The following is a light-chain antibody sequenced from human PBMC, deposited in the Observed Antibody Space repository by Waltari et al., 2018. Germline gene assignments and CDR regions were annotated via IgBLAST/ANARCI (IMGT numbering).Light chain of an antibody. CDR2: GAS. V-gene: IGKV3-15*01. J-gene: IGKJ3*01. Sequence: EIVMPHAPATLSESPAIRATLSCRASQSVSSNSAWYQQKPGQAPRLLIYGASTRAAGIPARCSGSESGTEFTLTISSRQSEDFVVYGGQKYNTWPPVTFGPGTNVDI. CDR1: QSVSSN. CDR3: QKYNTWPPVT.